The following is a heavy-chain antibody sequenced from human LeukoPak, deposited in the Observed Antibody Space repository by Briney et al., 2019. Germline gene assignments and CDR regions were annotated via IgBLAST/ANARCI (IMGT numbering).Heavy chain of an antibody. Sequence: KTSETLSLTCTVSGCSISSISCYWGWIRQPPGKGLEWIGSIYYSGSTYYNPSLKSRVTISVDTSKNQFSLKLSSVTAADTAVYYCARALGWYDWFDPWGQGTLVTVSS. CDR2: IYYSGST. CDR3: ARALGWYDWFDP. CDR1: GCSISSISCY. J-gene: IGHJ5*02. V-gene: IGHV4-39*07. D-gene: IGHD6-19*01.